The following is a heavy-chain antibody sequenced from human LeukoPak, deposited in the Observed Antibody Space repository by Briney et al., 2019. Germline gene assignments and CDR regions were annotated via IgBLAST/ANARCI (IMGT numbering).Heavy chain of an antibody. Sequence: GGSLRLSCAASGFTFSSYSMNWVRQVPGKGLEWVSYISSSSSTIYYADSVKGRFTISRDNAKNSLYLQMNCLRAEDTAVYYCARLSSHYDFWSGSPAYWGQGTLVTVSS. V-gene: IGHV3-48*01. CDR1: GFTFSSYS. J-gene: IGHJ4*02. CDR2: ISSSSSTI. D-gene: IGHD3-3*01. CDR3: ARLSSHYDFWSGSPAY.